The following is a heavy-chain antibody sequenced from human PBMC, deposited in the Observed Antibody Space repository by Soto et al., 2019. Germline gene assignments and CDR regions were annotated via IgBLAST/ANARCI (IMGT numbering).Heavy chain of an antibody. D-gene: IGHD1-20*01. CDR1: GFTFSSYG. V-gene: IGHV3-30*18. CDR3: AKDLTGTTGGHY. Sequence: GGSLRLSCAASGFTFSSYGMHWVRQAPGKGLEWVAVISYDGSNKYYADSVKGRFTISRDNSKNTLYLQMNSLRAEDTAVYYCAKDLTGTTGGHYWGQGTLVTVSS. J-gene: IGHJ4*02. CDR2: ISYDGSNK.